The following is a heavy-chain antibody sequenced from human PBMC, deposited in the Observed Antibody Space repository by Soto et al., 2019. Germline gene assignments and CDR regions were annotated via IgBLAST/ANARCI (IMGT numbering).Heavy chain of an antibody. V-gene: IGHV4-31*03. CDR2: IYYSGST. J-gene: IGHJ2*01. CDR1: GGSISSGGYY. CDR3: ARGGLYYYDSSGYSENWYFDL. Sequence: QVQLQESGPGLVKPSQTLSLTCTVSGGSISSGGYYWSWIRQHPGKGLEWLGYIYYSGSTYYNPSHKSRVTISVDTSKNQFSLKLSSVTAADTAVYYCARGGLYYYDSSGYSENWYFDLWGRGTLVPVSS. D-gene: IGHD3-22*01.